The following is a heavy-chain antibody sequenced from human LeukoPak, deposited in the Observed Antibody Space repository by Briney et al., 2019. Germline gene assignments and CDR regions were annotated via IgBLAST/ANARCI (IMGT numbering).Heavy chain of an antibody. Sequence: ASVTVSCKASGYTFTSYYMHWVRQAPGQGLEWMGIINPSGGRTSYAQKFQGRVTMTRDMSTSTVYMELSSLRSEDTAVYYCARTIAARRQYYFDYWGQGTLVTVSS. D-gene: IGHD6-6*01. V-gene: IGHV1-46*01. CDR2: INPSGGRT. CDR1: GYTFTSYY. CDR3: ARTIAARRQYYFDY. J-gene: IGHJ4*02.